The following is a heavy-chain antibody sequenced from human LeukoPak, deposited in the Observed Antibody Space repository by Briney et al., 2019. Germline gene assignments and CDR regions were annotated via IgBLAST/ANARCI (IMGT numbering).Heavy chain of an antibody. CDR1: GFTFSNYD. CDR3: ASSAGALIDC. J-gene: IGHJ4*02. CDR2: IWFDGSNR. D-gene: IGHD6-19*01. V-gene: IGHV3-33*01. Sequence: GGSLRLSCAASGFTFSNYDMHWVRHAPGQGLELVEVIWFDGSNRFYADSVKGRFTISRDNSKNTLYLQMNSLRAEDTAVYYCASSAGALIDCWGQGTLVIVSS.